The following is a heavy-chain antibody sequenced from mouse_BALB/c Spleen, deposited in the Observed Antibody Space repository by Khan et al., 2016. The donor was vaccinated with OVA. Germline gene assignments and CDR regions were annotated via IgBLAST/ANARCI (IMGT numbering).Heavy chain of an antibody. CDR2: IYPGTDNT. D-gene: IGHD3-2*02. CDR1: GYIFTSYW. V-gene: IGHV1-76*01. J-gene: IGHJ2*01. Sequence: QVQLKESGAELVRPGASVKLSCKTSGYIFTSYWIHWVKQRPGQGLEWIARIYPGTDNTYYNEKLKDKATLTADKSSSTAYMQLSSLKSEDSAVYFCAREEALYYFDNWGQGTTLTVSS. CDR3: AREEALYYFDN.